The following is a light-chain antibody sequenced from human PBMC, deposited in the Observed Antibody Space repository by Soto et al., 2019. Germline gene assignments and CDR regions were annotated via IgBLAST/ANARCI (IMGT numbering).Light chain of an antibody. CDR3: QKYNDWPLN. J-gene: IGKJ4*01. CDR1: QSVRSSY. V-gene: IGKV3-20*01. CDR2: GDY. Sequence: EIVLTQSPGTLSLSPGEISSLSCSASQSVRSSYLAWYQQKTGQATRLLMYGDYTRPTGIQARFSGSGSGTEFTLTIISLQSEDSAAYYCQKYNDWPLNFGGGSMVDIK.